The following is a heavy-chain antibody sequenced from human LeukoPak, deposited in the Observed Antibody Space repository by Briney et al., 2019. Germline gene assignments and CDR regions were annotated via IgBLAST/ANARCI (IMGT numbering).Heavy chain of an antibody. J-gene: IGHJ4*02. CDR1: GFTFSSYA. D-gene: IGHD3-22*01. CDR3: ARSYDSSAYYPYYFDY. Sequence: GRSLRLSCAASGFTFSSYAMHWVRQAPGKGLEWVAVISYDGSNKYYADSVKGRFTISRDNSKNTLYLQMNSLRAEDTAVYYCARSYDSSAYYPYYFDYWGQGTLVTVSS. CDR2: ISYDGSNK. V-gene: IGHV3-30-3*01.